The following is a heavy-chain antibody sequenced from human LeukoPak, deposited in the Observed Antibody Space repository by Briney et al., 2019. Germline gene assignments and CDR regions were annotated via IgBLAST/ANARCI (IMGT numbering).Heavy chain of an antibody. CDR3: ANIRCSGGSCYSWPFYFDY. CDR2: ISSSGSTI. V-gene: IGHV3-48*03. D-gene: IGHD2-15*01. J-gene: IGHJ4*02. CDR1: GFTFSSYE. Sequence: GGSLRLSCAASGFTFSSYEMNWVRQAPGKGLEWVSYISSSGSTIYYADSVKGRFTISRDNAKNSLYLQMNSLRAEDTAVYYCANIRCSGGSCYSWPFYFDYWGQGTLVTVSS.